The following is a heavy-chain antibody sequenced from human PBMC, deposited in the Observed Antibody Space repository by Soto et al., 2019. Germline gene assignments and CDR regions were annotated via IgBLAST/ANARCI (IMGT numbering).Heavy chain of an antibody. D-gene: IGHD1-7*01. J-gene: IGHJ4*02. CDR2: IYYRGST. CDR3: ARRRITGTTFYPFDY. CDR1: GGSISSSSYY. Sequence: SETLSLTCTVSGGSISSSSYYWGWIRQPPGKGLEWIGSIYYRGSTYYTPSLKSRVTISEDTSKNRFSLKLSSVTAADTAVYYCARRRITGTTFYPFDYWGQGTLVTVSS. V-gene: IGHV4-39*02.